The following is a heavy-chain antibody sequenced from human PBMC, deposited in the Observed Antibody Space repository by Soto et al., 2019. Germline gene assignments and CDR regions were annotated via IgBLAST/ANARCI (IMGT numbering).Heavy chain of an antibody. CDR1: GFTFSSYA. Sequence: EVQLLESGGGLVQPGGSLRLSCAASGFTFSSYAMSWVRQAPGKGLEWVSAISGSGGSTYYADSVKGRFTISRDNSKNTLYLQMNSLSAEDTAVYYCATDNKAADWCDPWGQGTLVTVSS. CDR2: ISGSGGST. CDR3: ATDNKAADWCDP. J-gene: IGHJ5*02. D-gene: IGHD6-13*01. V-gene: IGHV3-23*01.